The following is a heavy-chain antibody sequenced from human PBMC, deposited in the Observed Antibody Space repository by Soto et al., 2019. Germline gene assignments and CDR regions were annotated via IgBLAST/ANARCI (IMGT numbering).Heavy chain of an antibody. CDR3: ARVLRRFGEFDAFDI. CDR2: INPNRGGT. D-gene: IGHD3-10*01. Sequence: QVQLVQSGAEVKKPGASVKVSCKASGYTFTGYYMHWVRQAPGQGLEWMGWINPNRGGTNYAQKFQGWVTMTRDTSISTAYMELSRLRSDDTAVYYCARVLRRFGEFDAFDISGQGTMVTVSS. CDR1: GYTFTGYY. V-gene: IGHV1-2*04. J-gene: IGHJ3*02.